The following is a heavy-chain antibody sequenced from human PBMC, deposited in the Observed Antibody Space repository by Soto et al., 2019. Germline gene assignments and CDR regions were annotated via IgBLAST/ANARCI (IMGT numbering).Heavy chain of an antibody. V-gene: IGHV3-23*01. CDR2: VSGIAGST. CDR1: GFTFSSHA. D-gene: IGHD6-13*01. CDR3: AKEVGMAARDTRGDFDY. J-gene: IGHJ4*02. Sequence: GGSLRLSCAASGFTFSSHAMSWVRQAPGKGLEWVSAVSGIAGSTYYADSVKGRFTISRDNSKNTLYLQMNSLRAEDTAIYYCAKEVGMAARDTRGDFDYWGQGTLVTVSS.